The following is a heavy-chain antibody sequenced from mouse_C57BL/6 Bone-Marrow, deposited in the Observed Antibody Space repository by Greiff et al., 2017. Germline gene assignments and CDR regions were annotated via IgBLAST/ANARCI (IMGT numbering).Heavy chain of an antibody. CDR3: TRKEDYGYDGMDY. Sequence: EVKLMESGPVLVKPGASVKMSCKASGYTFTDYYMNWVKQSHGKSLEWIGVINPYNGGTSYNQKFKGKATLTVDKSSSTAYMELSSLASEDSAVYYCTRKEDYGYDGMDYWGQGTSVTVSS. CDR1: GYTFTDYY. CDR2: INPYNGGT. V-gene: IGHV1-19*01. D-gene: IGHD1-1*02. J-gene: IGHJ4*01.